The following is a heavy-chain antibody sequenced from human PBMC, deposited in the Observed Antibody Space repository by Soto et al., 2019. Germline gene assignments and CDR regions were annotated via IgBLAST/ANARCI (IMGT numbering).Heavy chain of an antibody. CDR2: ISGSGGST. CDR3: AKDQGAGGQLEDYY. CDR1: EFTFSSYA. V-gene: IGHV3-23*01. D-gene: IGHD6-6*01. Sequence: EVQLLESGGGLVQPGGSLRLSCAASEFTFSSYAMSWVRQAPGKGLEWVSAISGSGGSTYYADSVKGRFTISRDNSKNTLYLQMNSLRAEDTAVYYCAKDQGAGGQLEDYYWGQGTLVTVSS. J-gene: IGHJ4*02.